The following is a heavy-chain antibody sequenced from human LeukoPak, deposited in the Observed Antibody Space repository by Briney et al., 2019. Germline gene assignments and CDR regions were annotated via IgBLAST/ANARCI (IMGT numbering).Heavy chain of an antibody. Sequence: SETLSLTCTVSGGSISSYYWGWIRQLPGKGLEWIGSIYHSGSTYYNPSLKSRVTISVDTSKNQFSLKLSSVTAADTAVYYCARVGFGAMIVVVSYYYYMDVWGKGTTVTVSS. V-gene: IGHV4-38-2*02. CDR1: GGSISSYY. D-gene: IGHD3-22*01. J-gene: IGHJ6*03. CDR2: IYHSGST. CDR3: ARVGFGAMIVVVSYYYYMDV.